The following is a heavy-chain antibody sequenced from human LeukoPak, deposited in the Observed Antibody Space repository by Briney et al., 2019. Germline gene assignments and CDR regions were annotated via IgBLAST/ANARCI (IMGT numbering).Heavy chain of an antibody. CDR2: IYYTGDT. CDR3: ARANYGYYYMDV. V-gene: IGHV4-59*01. J-gene: IGHJ6*03. Sequence: SSETLSLTCTVSGGSMNNFYWTWIRQPPGKGLEWVGYIYYTGDTKYNPSLKSRVTMSIDTSKTQFSLYLTSVTAADTALYYCARANYGYYYMDVWGKGTTVTVSS. CDR1: GGSMNNFY.